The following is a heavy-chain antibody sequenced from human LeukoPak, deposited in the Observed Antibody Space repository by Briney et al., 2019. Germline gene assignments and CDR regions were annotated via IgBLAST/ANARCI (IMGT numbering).Heavy chain of an antibody. CDR2: IKQDGSEK. CDR3: ARDRHSSGWYVDY. V-gene: IGHV3-7*03. J-gene: IGHJ4*02. CDR1: GFTFTTYW. Sequence: GGSLRLSCAASGFTFTTYWMHWVRQAPGKGLEWVANIKQDGSEKYYVDSVKGRFTISRDNAKNSLYLQMNSLRAEDTAVYYCARDRHSSGWYVDYWGQGTLVTVSS. D-gene: IGHD6-19*01.